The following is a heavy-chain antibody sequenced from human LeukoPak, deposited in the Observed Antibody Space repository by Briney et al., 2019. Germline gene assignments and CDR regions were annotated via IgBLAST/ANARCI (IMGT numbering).Heavy chain of an antibody. CDR2: ISAYNGDT. CDR1: GYTFTSYG. D-gene: IGHD6-13*01. Sequence: ASVKVSCKASGYTFTSYGITWVRQAPGQGLEWIGWISAYNGDTNYAQKLQGRVTMTTDTSTSTAYMELRSLRFDDTAVYYCARVASSWYHGMDVWGQGTTVTVSS. J-gene: IGHJ6*02. V-gene: IGHV1-18*01. CDR3: ARVASSWYHGMDV.